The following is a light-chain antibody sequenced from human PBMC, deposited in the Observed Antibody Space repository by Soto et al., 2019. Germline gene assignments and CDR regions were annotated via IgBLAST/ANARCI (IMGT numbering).Light chain of an antibody. CDR2: AAS. V-gene: IGKV1-27*01. CDR3: KKYNSAPLT. Sequence: DIQMTQSPSSLSASFGDRVTITCRASQGIGVYLAWFQQRPGNAPKLLIYAASTLQSGVPSRLSGCGSGTDFTLTLRSLQPDDVATHYGKKYNSAPLTFGGGTKVEI. J-gene: IGKJ4*01. CDR1: QGIGVY.